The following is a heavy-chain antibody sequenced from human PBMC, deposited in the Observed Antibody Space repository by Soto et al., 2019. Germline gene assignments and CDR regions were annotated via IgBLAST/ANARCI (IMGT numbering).Heavy chain of an antibody. CDR3: ARGRGYYDSSGPPFGYFDY. Sequence: SETLSLTCAVYGGSFSGYYWSWIRQPPGKGLEWIGEINHSGSTNYNPSLKSRVTISVDTSKNQFSLKLSSVTAADTAVYYCARGRGYYDSSGPPFGYFDYWGQGTLVTV. CDR2: INHSGST. CDR1: GGSFSGYY. J-gene: IGHJ4*02. V-gene: IGHV4-34*01. D-gene: IGHD3-22*01.